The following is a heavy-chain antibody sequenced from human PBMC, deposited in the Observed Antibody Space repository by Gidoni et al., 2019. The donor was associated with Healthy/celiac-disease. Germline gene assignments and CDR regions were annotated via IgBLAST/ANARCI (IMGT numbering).Heavy chain of an antibody. CDR3: ARGGFDWTGPGG. CDR1: GFTFSSYS. J-gene: IGHJ4*02. CDR2: ISSSSSYI. V-gene: IGHV3-21*01. Sequence: EVQLVESGGGLVKPGGSLRLSCAASGFTFSSYSMNWVRQAPGKGLEWVSSISSSSSYIYYADSVKGRFTISRDNAKNSLYLQMNSLRAEDTAVYYCARGGFDWTGPGGWGQGTLVTVSS. D-gene: IGHD3-9*01.